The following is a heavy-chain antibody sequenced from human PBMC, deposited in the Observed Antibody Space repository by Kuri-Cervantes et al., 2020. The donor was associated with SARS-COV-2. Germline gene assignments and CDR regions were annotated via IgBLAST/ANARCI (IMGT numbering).Heavy chain of an antibody. CDR1: GFTFSSYA. D-gene: IGHD3-3*01. Sequence: ETLSLTCAASGFTFSSYAMSWVRQAPGKGLEWVANIKQDGSEKYYVDSVKGRFTISRDNAKNSLYLQMNSLRAEDTAVYYCASFGGGDYDFWSGYYPSNWGQGTLVTVSS. V-gene: IGHV3-7*01. CDR3: ASFGGGDYDFWSGYYPSN. CDR2: IKQDGSEK. J-gene: IGHJ4*02.